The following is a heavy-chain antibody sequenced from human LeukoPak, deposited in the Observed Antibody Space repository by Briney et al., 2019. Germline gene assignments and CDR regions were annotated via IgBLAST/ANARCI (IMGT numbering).Heavy chain of an antibody. Sequence: SETLSLTCTVSGYSISSGYDWGWIRQAPGKRLEWLGSISQSGSTYDNPSLKSRVTLSVDTSKNQVSLKLRSVTAADTAVYYCARSTGPGSAGSYYGYYYYYMDVWGKGTTVTISS. D-gene: IGHD3-10*01. CDR2: ISQSGST. V-gene: IGHV4-38-2*02. J-gene: IGHJ6*03. CDR3: ARSTGPGSAGSYYGYYYYYMDV. CDR1: GYSISSGYD.